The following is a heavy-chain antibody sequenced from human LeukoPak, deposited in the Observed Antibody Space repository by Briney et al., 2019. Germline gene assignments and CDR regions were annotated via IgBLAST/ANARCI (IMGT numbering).Heavy chain of an antibody. CDR1: GYTFTSYG. CDR3: AKAQSASCYSSGSY. CDR2: ISAYNGNT. D-gene: IGHD2-15*01. V-gene: IGHV1-18*01. J-gene: IGHJ4*02. Sequence: ASVKVSCKASGYTFTSYGISWVRQAPGQGLEWMGWISAYNGNTNYAQKLQGRVTMTTDTSTSTAYMELRSLRSDDTAVYYCAKAQSASCYSSGSYWGQGTLVTVSS.